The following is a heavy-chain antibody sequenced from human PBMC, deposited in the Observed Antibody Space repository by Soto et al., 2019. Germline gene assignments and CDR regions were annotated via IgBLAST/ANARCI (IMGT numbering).Heavy chain of an antibody. D-gene: IGHD1-7*01. V-gene: IGHV1-3*01. CDR2: INAGNGNT. Sequence: QVQLVQSGAEVKKPGASVKVSCKASGYTFTSYAMHWVRQAPGQRLEWMGWINAGNGNTKYSQKFQGSVTITRDTSASTAYMELSSLRSEDTAVYYCARWVDNGLGVGNSYYFDYWGQGTLVTVSS. J-gene: IGHJ4*02. CDR3: ARWVDNGLGVGNSYYFDY. CDR1: GYTFTSYA.